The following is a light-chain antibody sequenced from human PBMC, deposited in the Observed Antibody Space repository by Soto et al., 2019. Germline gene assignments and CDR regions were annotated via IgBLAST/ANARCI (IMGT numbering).Light chain of an antibody. V-gene: IGKV1-5*03. J-gene: IGKJ1*01. CDR2: KAS. Sequence: DIQMTQSPSTLSASVGDRITITCRASQSISSWLAWYQQKPGKAPKVLIYKASSLESGVPSRFSGSGSGTEFTLTTSSLQPDDFANYYCQQYKTYWSFGQGTKVDIK. CDR3: QQYKTYWS. CDR1: QSISSW.